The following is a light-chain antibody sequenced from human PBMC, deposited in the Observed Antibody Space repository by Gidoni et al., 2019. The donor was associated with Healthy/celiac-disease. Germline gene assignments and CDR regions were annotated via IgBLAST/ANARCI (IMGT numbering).Light chain of an antibody. Sequence: DIQMTQSPSSLSASVGDRVTITCRASQSISSYLNWYQQKPGKAPKLLIYAASSLQSGVPSRFSGSGSGTDFTLTISSLQPEDFATYYCQQSYSTFATFXQXTKLEIK. CDR1: QSISSY. CDR3: QQSYSTFAT. CDR2: AAS. J-gene: IGKJ2*01. V-gene: IGKV1-39*01.